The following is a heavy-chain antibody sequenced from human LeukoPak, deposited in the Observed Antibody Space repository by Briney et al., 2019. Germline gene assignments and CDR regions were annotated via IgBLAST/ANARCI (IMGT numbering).Heavy chain of an antibody. V-gene: IGHV1-2*02. CDR2: INGNSGDT. CDR3: ARSPYYYDSNGIALYAMDV. D-gene: IGHD3-22*01. CDR1: GYTFSDYC. Sequence: GASVKVSCKASGYTFSDYCIHWVRRAPGQRLEWLGWINGNSGDTSYAPKFQGRVTMSRDTSTSTADMEVTSLSSDDTAVYYCARSPYYYDSNGIALYAMDVWGQGTTVTVSS. J-gene: IGHJ6*02.